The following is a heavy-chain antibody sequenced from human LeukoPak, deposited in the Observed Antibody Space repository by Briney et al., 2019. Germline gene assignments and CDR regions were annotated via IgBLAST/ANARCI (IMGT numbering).Heavy chain of an antibody. V-gene: IGHV3-7*05. CDR3: AKGGIAV. CDR2: IKEEGRTT. J-gene: IGHJ4*02. CDR1: GFSFRSFW. D-gene: IGHD6-19*01. Sequence: PGGSLRLSCAASGFSFRSFWMSWVRQAPGKGLEWVADIKEEGRTTYYVDSVKGRFTISRDNAKNTLYLQMNSLRAEDTAVYYCAKGGIAVWGQGTLVTVSS.